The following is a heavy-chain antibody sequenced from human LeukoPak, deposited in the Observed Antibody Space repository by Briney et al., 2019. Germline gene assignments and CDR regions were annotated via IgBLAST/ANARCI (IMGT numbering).Heavy chain of an antibody. J-gene: IGHJ4*02. CDR3: ARENTRH. CDR2: IYSSGST. V-gene: IGHV4-61*02. D-gene: IGHD6-6*01. Sequence: SETLSLTCTVSGVSISSGSYYWSWIRQPAGKGLEWIGRIYSSGSTNYNPSLKSRVTISVDTSKNQFSLKLSSVTAADTAVYYCARENTRHWGQGTLVTVSS. CDR1: GVSISSGSYY.